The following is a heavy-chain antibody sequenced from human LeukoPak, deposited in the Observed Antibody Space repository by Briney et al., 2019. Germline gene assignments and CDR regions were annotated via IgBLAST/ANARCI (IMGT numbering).Heavy chain of an antibody. V-gene: IGHV1-3*01. Sequence: ASVKVSCKASGHTFTSYAMHWVRQAPGQRLEWMGWINAGNGNTKYSQKFQGRVTITRDTSASTVYMELSSLRSEDTAVYYCARTYYYDSSGYYNWFDPWGQGTLVTVSS. CDR1: GHTFTSYA. CDR2: INAGNGNT. CDR3: ARTYYYDSSGYYNWFDP. J-gene: IGHJ5*02. D-gene: IGHD3-22*01.